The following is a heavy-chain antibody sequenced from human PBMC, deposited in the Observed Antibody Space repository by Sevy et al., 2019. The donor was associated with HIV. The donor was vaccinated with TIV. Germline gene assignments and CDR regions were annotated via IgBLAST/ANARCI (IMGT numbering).Heavy chain of an antibody. CDR2: IYYSGST. CDR1: GGSISSYY. V-gene: IGHV4-59*01. CDR3: ARGGITIFGGITYYYYGMDV. Sequence: KQSQTLSLTCTVSGGSISSYYWSWIRQPPGKGLEWIGYIYYSGSTNYNPSLKSRVTISVDTSKNQFSLKLSSVTAADTAVYYCARGGITIFGGITYYYYGMDVWGQGTTVTVSS. D-gene: IGHD3-3*01. J-gene: IGHJ6*02.